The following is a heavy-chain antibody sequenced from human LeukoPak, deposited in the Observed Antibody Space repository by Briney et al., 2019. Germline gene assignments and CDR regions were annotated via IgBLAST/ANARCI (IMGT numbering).Heavy chain of an antibody. CDR3: ARDRPAYCSGGSCYPGYYYYGMDV. CDR1: GYTFTSYG. Sequence: GASVKVSCKASGYTFTSYGISWVRQAPGQGLEWMGWISAYNGSTNYAQKLQGRVTMTTDTSTGTAYMELRSLRSDDTAVYYCARDRPAYCSGGSCYPGYYYYGMDVWGRGTTVTVSS. V-gene: IGHV1-18*01. D-gene: IGHD2-15*01. J-gene: IGHJ6*02. CDR2: ISAYNGST.